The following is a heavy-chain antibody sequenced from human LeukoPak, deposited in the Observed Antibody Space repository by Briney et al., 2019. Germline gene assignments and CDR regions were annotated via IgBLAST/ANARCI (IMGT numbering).Heavy chain of an antibody. D-gene: IGHD1-26*01. J-gene: IGHJ1*01. Sequence: GGSLRLSCAASGFTFSSYAVRWVPPAPGKGPEWVAVISYDGSNKYYADSVKGRFTISRDNYKNTLYLQMNSLRAEDTALYYCAKKVVVGATSPYSDFQDWGQGTLVTVSS. CDR3: AKKVVVGATSPYSDFQD. CDR1: GFTFSSYA. V-gene: IGHV3-30*04. CDR2: ISYDGSNK.